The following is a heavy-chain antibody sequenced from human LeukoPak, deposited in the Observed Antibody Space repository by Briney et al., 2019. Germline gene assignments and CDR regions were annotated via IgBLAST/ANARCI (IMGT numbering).Heavy chain of an antibody. CDR2: IRYDGSNK. V-gene: IGHV3-30*02. CDR1: GFTFSSYG. CDR3: AKDSGIAARGFYYYYMDV. D-gene: IGHD6-6*01. Sequence: GGSLRLSCAASGFTFSSYGMHWVRQAPGKGLEWVAFIRYDGSNKYYADSVKGRFTISRDNSKNTLYLQMNSLRAEDTAVYYCAKDSGIAARGFYYYYMDVWGKGTTVTVSS. J-gene: IGHJ6*03.